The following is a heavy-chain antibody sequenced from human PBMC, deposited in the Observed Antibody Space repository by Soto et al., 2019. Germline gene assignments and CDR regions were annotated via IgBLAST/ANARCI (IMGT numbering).Heavy chain of an antibody. V-gene: IGHV3-30-3*01. CDR1: GFTFSSYA. D-gene: IGHD1-26*01. CDR2: ISYDGSNK. CDR3: ARERLGIVGATKPNLDTHY. J-gene: IGHJ4*02. Sequence: GGSLRLSCAASGFTFSSYAMHWVRQAPGKGLEWVAVISYDGSNKYYADSVKGRFTISRDNSKNTLYLQMNSLRAEDTAVYYCARERLGIVGATKPNLDTHYWGQGTLVTVSS.